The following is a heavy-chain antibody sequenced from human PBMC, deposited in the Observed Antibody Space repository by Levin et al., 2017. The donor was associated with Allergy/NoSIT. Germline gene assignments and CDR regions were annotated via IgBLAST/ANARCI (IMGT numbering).Heavy chain of an antibody. V-gene: IGHV3-30*18. CDR1: GFPFSSYG. Sequence: LSLTCAASGFPFSSYGMHWVRQAPGKGLEWVAVISYDGSNKYYADSVKGRFTISRDNSKNTLYLQMNSLRAEDTAVYYCAKDAQDIVVVVAATPTDYWGQGTLVTVSS. J-gene: IGHJ4*02. CDR2: ISYDGSNK. D-gene: IGHD2-15*01. CDR3: AKDAQDIVVVVAATPTDY.